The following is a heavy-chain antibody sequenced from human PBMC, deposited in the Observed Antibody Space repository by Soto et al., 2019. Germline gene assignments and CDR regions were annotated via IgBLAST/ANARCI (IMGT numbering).Heavy chain of an antibody. V-gene: IGHV1-8*01. CDR2: MNPNSGNT. Sequence: QVTLVQSGAEVKKPGASVKVSCKASGYTFTSYDINWVRQATGQGLEWMGWMNPNSGNTGYAQKFQGRVTMTRNTSISTAYMELSSLRSEDTAVYYCARVGEDIVVVPAAMGGYYYGMDVWGQGTTVTVSS. J-gene: IGHJ6*02. CDR3: ARVGEDIVVVPAAMGGYYYGMDV. D-gene: IGHD2-2*01. CDR1: GYTFTSYD.